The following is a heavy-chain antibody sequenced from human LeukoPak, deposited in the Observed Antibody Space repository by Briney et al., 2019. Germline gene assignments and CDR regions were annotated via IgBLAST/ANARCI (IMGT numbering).Heavy chain of an antibody. CDR3: ARVGSTSGWYFDY. V-gene: IGHV4-59*08. CDR1: GGSISSYY. CDR2: IHSSGST. J-gene: IGHJ4*02. Sequence: PSETLSLTCTVSGGSISSYYWSWIRQPPGKGLECIGIIHSSGSTNYNPSLKSRVTISVDTSKNQFSLKLSSVTAADTAVYYCARVGSTSGWYFDYWGQGTLVTVSS. D-gene: IGHD6-19*01.